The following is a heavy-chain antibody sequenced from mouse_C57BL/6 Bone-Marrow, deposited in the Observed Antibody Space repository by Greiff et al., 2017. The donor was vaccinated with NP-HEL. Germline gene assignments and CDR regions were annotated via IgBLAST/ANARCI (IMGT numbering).Heavy chain of an antibody. J-gene: IGHJ1*03. CDR3: ARGDYGGWYFDV. CDR2: ISYDGSN. D-gene: IGHD1-1*01. Sequence: EVKLMESGPGLVKPSQSLSLTCSVTGYSITSGYYWNWIRQFPGNKLEWMGYISYDGSNNYNPSLKNRISITRDTSKNQFCLKLNSVTTEDTATYYCARGDYGGWYFDVWGTGTTVTVSS. CDR1: GYSITSGYY. V-gene: IGHV3-6*01.